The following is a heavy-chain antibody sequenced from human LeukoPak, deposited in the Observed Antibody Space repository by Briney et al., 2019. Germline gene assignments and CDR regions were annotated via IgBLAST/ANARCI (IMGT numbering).Heavy chain of an antibody. CDR1: GYTFTDYY. V-gene: IGHV1-46*01. Sequence: ASVKVSCKASGYTFTDYYMHWVRQAPGQGLEWVGIINPSGGSPTYAQKFQGRLTMTRDTSTSTVYMELSSLRSEDTAVYYCARGLGSESYYGSWGQGTLVTVSS. CDR3: ARGLGSESYYGS. CDR2: INPSGGSP. J-gene: IGHJ5*02. D-gene: IGHD3-10*01.